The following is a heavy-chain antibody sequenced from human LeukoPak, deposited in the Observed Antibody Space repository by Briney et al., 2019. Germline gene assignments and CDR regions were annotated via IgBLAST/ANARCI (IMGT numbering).Heavy chain of an antibody. Sequence: PGGSLRLSCAASGFTFSSYAMHWVRQAPGKGLEWVAVISYDGSNKYYADSVKGRFTISRDNSKNTLYLQMNSLRAEDTAVYYCARDIIQYCSSTSCPLLYYGMDVWGQGTTVTVSS. D-gene: IGHD2-2*01. CDR2: ISYDGSNK. CDR3: ARDIIQYCSSTSCPLLYYGMDV. CDR1: GFTFSSYA. J-gene: IGHJ6*02. V-gene: IGHV3-30-3*01.